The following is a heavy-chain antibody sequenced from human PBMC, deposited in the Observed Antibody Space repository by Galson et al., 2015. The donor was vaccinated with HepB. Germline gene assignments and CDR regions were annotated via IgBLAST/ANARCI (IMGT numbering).Heavy chain of an antibody. Sequence: SVKVSCKASGYTFTSYYMHWVRQAPGQGLEWMGIINPSGGSTSYAQKLQGRVTMTRDTSTSTVYMYLSDLRSEDTAVYYCARNILRFVEWSVKRSYYFYGMDVWGQGTTVTVSS. CDR1: GYTFTSYY. V-gene: IGHV1-46*04. D-gene: IGHD3-3*01. CDR2: INPSGGST. CDR3: ARNILRFVEWSVKRSYYFYGMDV. J-gene: IGHJ6*02.